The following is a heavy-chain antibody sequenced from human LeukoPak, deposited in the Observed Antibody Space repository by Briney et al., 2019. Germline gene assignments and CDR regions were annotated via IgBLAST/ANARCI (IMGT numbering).Heavy chain of an antibody. D-gene: IGHD6-13*01. CDR2: INQDGSEK. Sequence: GGSLRLSCAASGITFSRFWMSWVRQAPGKGLQWVANINQDGSEKHYVDSVKGRFTISRDNAENSLYLQMNSLRADDTAVYYCARGSGPSNWFPIFHSWGQGALVTVSS. V-gene: IGHV3-7*03. J-gene: IGHJ4*02. CDR1: GITFSRFW. CDR3: ARGSGPSNWFPIFHS.